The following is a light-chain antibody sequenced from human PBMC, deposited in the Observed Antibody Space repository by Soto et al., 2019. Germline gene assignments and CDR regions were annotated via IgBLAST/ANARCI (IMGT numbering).Light chain of an antibody. CDR3: HQYGSSPRT. J-gene: IGKJ1*01. CDR1: QSVSSSF. V-gene: IGKV3-20*01. Sequence: EIVLTQSPGTLSLSPGERATFSCRASQSVSSSFLTWYQHRPGRPPRLLIYGTSNRATGIPDRFSGSGSGTDFTLTISGLEPEDIAVYYCHQYGSSPRTFGQGTKVDIK. CDR2: GTS.